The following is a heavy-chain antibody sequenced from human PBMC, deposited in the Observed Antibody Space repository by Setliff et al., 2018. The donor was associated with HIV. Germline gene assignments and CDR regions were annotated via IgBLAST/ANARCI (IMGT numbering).Heavy chain of an antibody. V-gene: IGHV4-34*01. Sequence: PSETLSLTCAVYGGSFSGYSWTWIRQPPGKGLEWIGEINHSGSTSYNPSLKSRVTMSVDTSKNQFSLKLKSVTAADTAVYYCARVTYFYYYYMDVWGQGTTVTVSS. J-gene: IGHJ6*02. CDR1: GGSFSGYS. CDR3: ARVTYFYYYYMDV. D-gene: IGHD5-18*01. CDR2: INHSGST.